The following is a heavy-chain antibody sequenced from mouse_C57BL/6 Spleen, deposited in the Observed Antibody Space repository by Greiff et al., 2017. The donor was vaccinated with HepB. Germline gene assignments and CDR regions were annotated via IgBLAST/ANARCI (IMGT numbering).Heavy chain of an antibody. CDR1: GFSLTSYG. V-gene: IGHV2-6*03. Sequence: VQLQESGPGLVAPSQSLSITCTVSGFSLTSYGVHWVRQPPEKGLEWLVVIWSDGSTTYNSALKSRLSISKDNSKSQVFLKMNSLQTDDTAMYYCARERGVLKYYAMDYWGQGTSVTVSS. J-gene: IGHJ4*01. CDR2: IWSDGST. D-gene: IGHD6-2*01. CDR3: ARERGVLKYYAMDY.